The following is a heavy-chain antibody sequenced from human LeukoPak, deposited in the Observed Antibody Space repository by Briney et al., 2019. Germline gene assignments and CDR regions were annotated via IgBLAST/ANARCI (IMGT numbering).Heavy chain of an antibody. CDR3: ARDSSNYYDSSGYDY. CDR1: GFTVSRNY. D-gene: IGHD3-22*01. Sequence: GGSLRLSCAASGFTVSRNYMSWVRQAPGKGLEWVSIIYSGGSTYYADSVKGRFTISRDNSKNTLYLQMNSLRVEDTAVYYCARDSSNYYDSSGYDYWGQGTLVTVSS. V-gene: IGHV3-66*01. CDR2: IYSGGST. J-gene: IGHJ4*02.